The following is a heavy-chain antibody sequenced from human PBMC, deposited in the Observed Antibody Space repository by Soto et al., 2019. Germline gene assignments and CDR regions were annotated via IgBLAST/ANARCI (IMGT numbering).Heavy chain of an antibody. V-gene: IGHV3-48*02. D-gene: IGHD4-17*01. Sequence: EVQLVESGGGLVQPGGSLRLSCAASGFTFSSYSMNWVRQAPGKGLEWVSYISSSSSTIYYADSVKGRFTISRDNAKNSLYLQMNSLRDEDTAVYYCAREALPDDYGDYASDSYYFDYWGQGTLVTVSS. J-gene: IGHJ4*02. CDR2: ISSSSSTI. CDR3: AREALPDDYGDYASDSYYFDY. CDR1: GFTFSSYS.